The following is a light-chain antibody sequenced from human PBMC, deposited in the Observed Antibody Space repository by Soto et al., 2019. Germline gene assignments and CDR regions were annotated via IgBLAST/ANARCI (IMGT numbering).Light chain of an antibody. CDR3: QQTSSLPLT. V-gene: IGKV1-12*01. CDR2: AAS. J-gene: IGKJ4*01. CDR1: QGLVNW. Sequence: DIQVTQSPSSVSASVGDRVTITCRASQGLVNWLAWYQQKPGKAPKLLIYAASSFQSGVPSRFSGSGSGTDFTLTISSQQPEDFATYYCQQTSSLPLTFGGGTKVEIK.